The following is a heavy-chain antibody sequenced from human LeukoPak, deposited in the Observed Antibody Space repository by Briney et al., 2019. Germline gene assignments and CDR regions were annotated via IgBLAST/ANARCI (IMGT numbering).Heavy chain of an antibody. Sequence: SQTLSLTCTVSGGSISSGGYYWSWIRQHPGKGLEWIGYIYYSGSTYYNPSLKSRVTISVDTSKNQFSLKLSSVTAADTAVYYCARGGSPYSYDSSGFFDYWGQGTLVTVSS. J-gene: IGHJ4*02. V-gene: IGHV4-31*03. CDR3: ARGGSPYSYDSSGFFDY. CDR1: GGSISSGGYY. CDR2: IYYSGST. D-gene: IGHD3-22*01.